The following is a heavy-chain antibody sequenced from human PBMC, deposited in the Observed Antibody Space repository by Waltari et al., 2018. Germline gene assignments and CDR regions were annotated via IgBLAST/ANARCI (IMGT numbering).Heavy chain of an antibody. V-gene: IGHV4-61*08. Sequence: QVQLQESGPRLVEPSETVSLTCTVSSASVRSPDYDWTWIRQPPGKGLEWLASIFYSGSSNYNPALQNRVTISIDTAKNQCSLTLRSVSPADTAVYYCAREMIYGRDNHFGLGVWGQGTTVTVSS. D-gene: IGHD3-3*02. CDR3: AREMIYGRDNHFGLGV. CDR1: SASVRSPDYD. J-gene: IGHJ6*02. CDR2: IFYSGSS.